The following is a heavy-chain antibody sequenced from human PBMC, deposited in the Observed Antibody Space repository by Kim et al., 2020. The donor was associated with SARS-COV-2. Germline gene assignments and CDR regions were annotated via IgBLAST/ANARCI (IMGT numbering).Heavy chain of an antibody. D-gene: IGHD1-1*01. J-gene: IGHJ6*02. CDR3: AREGVDWNDVSRYYYYGMDV. CDR1: GFTFSSYW. Sequence: GGSLRLSCAASGFTFSSYWMSWVRQAPGKGLEWVANIKQDGSEKYYVDSVKGRFTISRDNAKNSLYLQMNSLRAEDTAVYYCAREGVDWNDVSRYYYYGMDVWGQGTTVTVSS. V-gene: IGHV3-7*03. CDR2: IKQDGSEK.